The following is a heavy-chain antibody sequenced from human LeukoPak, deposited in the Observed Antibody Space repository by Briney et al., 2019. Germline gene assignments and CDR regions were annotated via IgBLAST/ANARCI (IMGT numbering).Heavy chain of an antibody. CDR2: VNSDGSST. V-gene: IGHV3-74*01. CDR1: GFTFSSYW. Sequence: QAGGSLRLSCAASGFTFSSYWMHWVRQAPGKGLVWVSRVNSDGSSTSYADSVKGRFTNSRDNAKNTLYLQMNSLRAEDTAVYYCARGGTYLYYYYMDVWGKGTTVTVSS. D-gene: IGHD1-1*01. CDR3: ARGGTYLYYYYMDV. J-gene: IGHJ6*03.